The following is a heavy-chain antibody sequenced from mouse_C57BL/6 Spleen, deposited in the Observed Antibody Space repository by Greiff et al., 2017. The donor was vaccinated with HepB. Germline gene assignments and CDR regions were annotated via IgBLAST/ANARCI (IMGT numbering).Heavy chain of an antibody. V-gene: IGHV5-17*01. CDR3: ATIYYDYEGLYYDAMDY. CDR2: ISSGSSTI. J-gene: IGHJ4*01. CDR1: GFTFSDYG. Sequence: EVQLVESGGGLVKPGGSLKLSCAASGFTFSDYGMHWVRQAPEKGLEWVAYISSGSSTIYYADTVKGRFTISRENAKNTLFLQMTSLRSEDTAMYYCATIYYDYEGLYYDAMDYWGQGTSVTVSS. D-gene: IGHD2-4*01.